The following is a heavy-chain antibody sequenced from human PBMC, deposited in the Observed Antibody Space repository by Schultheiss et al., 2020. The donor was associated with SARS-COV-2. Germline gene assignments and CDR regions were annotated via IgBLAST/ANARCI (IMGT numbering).Heavy chain of an antibody. Sequence: SETLSLTCAVYGGSFSGYYWSWIRQPPGKGLEWIGYIYYSGSTKYNPSLKSRVTISVDTSKNQFSLKLSSVTAADTAVYYCARLPHRYCSSTSCYWFDPWGQGTLVTVSS. V-gene: IGHV4-59*01. CDR1: GGSFSGYY. CDR3: ARLPHRYCSSTSCYWFDP. CDR2: IYYSGST. D-gene: IGHD2-2*01. J-gene: IGHJ5*02.